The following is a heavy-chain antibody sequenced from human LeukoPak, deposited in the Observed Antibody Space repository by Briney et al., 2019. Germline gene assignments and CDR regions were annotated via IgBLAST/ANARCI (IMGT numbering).Heavy chain of an antibody. CDR2: IYPGDSDT. CDR3: AREGYDSRGSSAFDI. Sequence: GESLKISCKGSGYSFTSYWIGWVRQMPGKGLEWMGIIYPGDSDTRYSPSFLGQVTISADKSISAAYLQWSSLKASDTAMYYCAREGYDSRGSSAFDIWGQGTMVTVSS. V-gene: IGHV5-51*01. CDR1: GYSFTSYW. D-gene: IGHD3-22*01. J-gene: IGHJ3*02.